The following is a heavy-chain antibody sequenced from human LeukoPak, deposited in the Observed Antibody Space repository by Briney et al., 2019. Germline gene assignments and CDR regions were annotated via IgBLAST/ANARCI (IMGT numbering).Heavy chain of an antibody. CDR3: ATDAVATAEYYFDY. J-gene: IGHJ4*02. D-gene: IGHD5-12*01. CDR2: VDPEDGET. V-gene: IGHV1-69-2*01. Sequence: ASVKASCKVSGYTFTDYYMHWVQQAPGKGLEWMGLVDPEDGETIYAEKFQGRVTITADTSTDTAYMELSSLRSEDTAVYYCATDAVATAEYYFDYWGQGTLVTVSS. CDR1: GYTFTDYY.